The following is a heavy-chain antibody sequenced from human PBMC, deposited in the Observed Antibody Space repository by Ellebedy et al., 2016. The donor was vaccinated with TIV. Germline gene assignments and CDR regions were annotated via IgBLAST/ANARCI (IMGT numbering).Heavy chain of an antibody. CDR3: ARETDFWSVSSYFDS. Sequence: SETLSLTXTVSGDSINSGDYYWSWVRQPPGKGLEWIGYIYYTGTTYYNPSLKGRITISVDTSKNHFSLRLRSVTAADTALYFCARETDFWSVSSYFDSWGQGILVAVSS. V-gene: IGHV4-30-4*01. CDR1: GDSINSGDYY. J-gene: IGHJ4*02. D-gene: IGHD3-3*01. CDR2: IYYTGTT.